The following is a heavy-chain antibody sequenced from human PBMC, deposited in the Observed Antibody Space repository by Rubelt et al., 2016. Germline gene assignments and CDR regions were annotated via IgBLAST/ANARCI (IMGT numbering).Heavy chain of an antibody. Sequence: QLQLQESGPGLVKPSETLSLTCTVSGGSISSTTYYWGWVRQPPGKGLEWIGSIYYNGNTYYNPSLKSRVTISVDTSKSLFSLKRSSVTAADTALYDCARDYILAIPAAPGGWFDPWGQGTLVTVSS. D-gene: IGHD2-2*01. V-gene: IGHV4-39*01. CDR2: IYYNGNT. J-gene: IGHJ5*02. CDR3: ARDYILAIPAAPGGWFDP. CDR1: GGSISSTTYY.